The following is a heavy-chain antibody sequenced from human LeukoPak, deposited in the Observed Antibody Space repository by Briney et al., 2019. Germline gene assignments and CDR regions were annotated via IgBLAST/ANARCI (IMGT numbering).Heavy chain of an antibody. V-gene: IGHV1-2*02. CDR3: ARGSWLHDAFDI. CDR1: GYTFTGYY. D-gene: IGHD6-13*01. J-gene: IGHJ3*02. CDR2: INPNSGGT. Sequence: ASVKVSRKASGYTFTGYYMHWVRPAPGQGLEWMGWINPNSGGTNYAQKFQGRVTMTRDTSISTAYMELSRLRSDDTAVYYCARGSWLHDAFDIWGQGTMVTVSS.